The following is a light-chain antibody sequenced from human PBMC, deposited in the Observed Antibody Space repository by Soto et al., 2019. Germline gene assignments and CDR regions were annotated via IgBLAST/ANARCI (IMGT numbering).Light chain of an antibody. CDR1: QSISSW. CDR3: QQYNSYLYT. Sequence: DIPMTQSPSTLSASVGDRVTITCRASQSISSWLAWYQQKPGKAPKLLIYKASSLESGVPSRFSGSRSGTEFTLTISSLQPDDFATYYCQQYNSYLYTFGQGTKLEIK. CDR2: KAS. J-gene: IGKJ2*01. V-gene: IGKV1-5*03.